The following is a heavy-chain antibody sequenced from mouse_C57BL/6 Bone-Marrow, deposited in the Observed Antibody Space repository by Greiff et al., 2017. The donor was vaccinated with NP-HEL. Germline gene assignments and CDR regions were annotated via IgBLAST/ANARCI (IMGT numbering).Heavy chain of an antibody. CDR1: GFTFSDYY. CDR3: ARHLYYGYPAWFAY. D-gene: IGHD2-2*01. V-gene: IGHV5-12*01. Sequence: EVQLQESGGGLVQPGGSLKLSCAASGFTFSDYYMYWVRQTPEKRLEWVAYICNGGGSTYYPDTVKGRFTISRDNAKNTLYLQLSRLKSEDTDMYDGARHLYYGYPAWFAYWGQGTLVTVSA. J-gene: IGHJ3*01. CDR2: ICNGGGST.